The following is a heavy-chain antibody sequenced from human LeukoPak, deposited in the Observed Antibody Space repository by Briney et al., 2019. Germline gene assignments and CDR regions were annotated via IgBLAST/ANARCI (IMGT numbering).Heavy chain of an antibody. CDR3: ARVRMAAGTLCYFDY. V-gene: IGHV4-4*02. Sequence: SGTLSLTCAVSGGSISSSNWWSWVRQPPGKGLEWIGEIYHSGSTNYNPSLKSRVTISVDKSKNQFSLKLSSVTAADTAVYYCARVRMAAGTLCYFDYWGQGTLVTVSS. CDR2: IYHSGST. D-gene: IGHD6-13*01. J-gene: IGHJ4*02. CDR1: GGSISSSNW.